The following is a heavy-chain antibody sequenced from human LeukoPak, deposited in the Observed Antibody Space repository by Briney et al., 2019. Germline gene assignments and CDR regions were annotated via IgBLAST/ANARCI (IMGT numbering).Heavy chain of an antibody. V-gene: IGHV5-51*01. Sequence: GESLKISCKGSGYTFFTYWIGWVRQMPGKGLEWMGLIYPGDSDTRYSPSFQGQVTISADKSIRTAYLQWSSLKASDTAIYYCARPSTTVDWYFDLWGRGTLVTVSS. CDR3: ARPSTTVDWYFDL. D-gene: IGHD4-17*01. CDR1: GYTFFTYW. CDR2: IYPGDSDT. J-gene: IGHJ2*01.